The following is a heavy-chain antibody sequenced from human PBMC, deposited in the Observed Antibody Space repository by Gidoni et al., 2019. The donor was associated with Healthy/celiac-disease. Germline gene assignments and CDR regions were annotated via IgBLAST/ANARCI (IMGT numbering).Heavy chain of an antibody. CDR2: INHNSVVT. Sequence: QLVQSGAAVKKPGPSVKVSCKASEYTFTGYYMHWVRQAPGQGLDWMVWINHNSVVTNYAQKFQGWVTMTRDTSISPAYMELSRLRSDDTAVYYCARADGDLNFDYWGQGTLVTVSS. V-gene: IGHV1-2*04. D-gene: IGHD4-17*01. J-gene: IGHJ4*02. CDR1: EYTFTGYY. CDR3: ARADGDLNFDY.